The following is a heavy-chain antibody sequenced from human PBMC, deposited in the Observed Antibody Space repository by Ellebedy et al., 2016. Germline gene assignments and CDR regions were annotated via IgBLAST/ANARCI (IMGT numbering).Heavy chain of an antibody. CDR3: AREKDARIS. CDR1: GFAFNLFR. J-gene: IGHJ4*02. D-gene: IGHD3-3*02. V-gene: IGHV3-74*01. Sequence: GESLKISCAASGFAFNLFRMHWVRQAPGKGPVWVSFIKSDGISTNYADSVRGRFTISRDNAKNMLYLQMNSLTAADTGVYHCAREKDARISWGQGTHVTVSS. CDR2: IKSDGIST.